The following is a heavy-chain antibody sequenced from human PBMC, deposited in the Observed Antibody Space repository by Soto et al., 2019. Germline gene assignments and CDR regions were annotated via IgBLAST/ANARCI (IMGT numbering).Heavy chain of an antibody. CDR2: ISYDGSNK. Sequence: GGSLRLSCAASGFTFSSYAMHWVRQAPGKGLEWVAVISYDGSNKYYADSVKGRFTISRDNSKNTLYLQMNSLRAEDTAVYYCARDRNHIAGHQKHYYYYGMDVWGQGTTVTVSS. D-gene: IGHD2-15*01. CDR3: ARDRNHIAGHQKHYYYYGMDV. V-gene: IGHV3-30-3*01. CDR1: GFTFSSYA. J-gene: IGHJ6*02.